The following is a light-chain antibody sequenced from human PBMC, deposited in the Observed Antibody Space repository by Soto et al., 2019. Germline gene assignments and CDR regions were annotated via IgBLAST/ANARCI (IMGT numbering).Light chain of an antibody. V-gene: IGKV1-5*03. CDR1: QGTGDW. CDR3: QHYNSYSEA. CDR2: KTS. J-gene: IGKJ1*01. Sequence: DIQMSQSPSTLSASVGGRVTITCRASQGTGDWLAWYQQKPGKAPKLLIYKTSTLKSGVPSRFSGSGSGTEFTLTISSLQPDDFATYHCQHYNSYSEAFGQGTKVDIK.